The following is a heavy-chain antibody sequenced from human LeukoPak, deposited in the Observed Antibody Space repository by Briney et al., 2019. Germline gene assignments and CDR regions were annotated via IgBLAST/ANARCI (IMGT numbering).Heavy chain of an antibody. D-gene: IGHD5-12*01. CDR3: ARQRGVATIRDY. Sequence: SETLSLTCNVSGGSISSSSNYWGWIRQPPGKGLEWIGSIYYSGSTHYNPSLKSRVTISVDTSKNQFSLKLSSVTAADTAVYYCARQRGVATIRDYWGQGTLVTVSS. V-gene: IGHV4-39*01. CDR2: IYYSGST. J-gene: IGHJ4*02. CDR1: GGSISSSSNY.